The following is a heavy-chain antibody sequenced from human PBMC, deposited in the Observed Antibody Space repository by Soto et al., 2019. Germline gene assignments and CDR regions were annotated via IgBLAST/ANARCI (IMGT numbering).Heavy chain of an antibody. CDR3: ARGPRYFDWFRSRRWFDP. V-gene: IGHV4-39*07. CDR2: INHSGST. D-gene: IGHD3-9*01. J-gene: IGHJ5*02. CDR1: GGSISSGAYY. Sequence: SETLSLTCTVSGGSISSGAYYWSWVRQPPGKGLEWIGEINHSGSTNYNPSLKSRVTISVDTSKNQFSLKLSSVTAADTAVYYCARGPRYFDWFRSRRWFDPWGQGTLVTVSS.